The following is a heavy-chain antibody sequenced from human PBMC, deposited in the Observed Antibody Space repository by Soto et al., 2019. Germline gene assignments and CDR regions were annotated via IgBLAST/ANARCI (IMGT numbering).Heavy chain of an antibody. CDR2: ILGSGAHT. CDR3: ARDPSKGDS. V-gene: IGHV3-21*01. CDR1: GXTFSDYS. Sequence: AGGSLRLSCAASGXTFSDYSMNWVRQAPGKGLEWVSSILGSGAHTFYVDSVKGRFTISRDNADNSLYLQMNGLRVEDTAVYYCARDPSKGDSWGQGTLVTVSS. J-gene: IGHJ4*02.